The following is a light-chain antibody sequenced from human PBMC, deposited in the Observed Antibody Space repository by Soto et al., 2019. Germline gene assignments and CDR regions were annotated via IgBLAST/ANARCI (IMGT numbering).Light chain of an antibody. Sequence: EIVMTQSPATLSVSPGERVTLSCRASQSVSSSLAWYQQKPGQAPRLLIHGASTKATGIPARFSGSGSGTEFTLTISSLQSEDFAVYYCQQYNNWPPFTFGPGPKVDIK. CDR3: QQYNNWPPFT. V-gene: IGKV3-15*01. CDR2: GAS. J-gene: IGKJ3*01. CDR1: QSVSSS.